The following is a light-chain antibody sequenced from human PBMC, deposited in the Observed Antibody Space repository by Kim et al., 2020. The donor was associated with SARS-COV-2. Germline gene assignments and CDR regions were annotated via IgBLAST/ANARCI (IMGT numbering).Light chain of an antibody. J-gene: IGKJ2*01. Sequence: IVLTQSPGTLSLSPGQRATLSCRASQSLSRTSFAWYQQRPGQSPSLLIYGASTRAPGIPDRFSGSGSGTDFTLTISRLEPEDFAVYFCQHYGTSPYTFGQGTKVDIK. CDR1: QSLSRTS. CDR2: GAS. CDR3: QHYGTSPYT. V-gene: IGKV3-20*01.